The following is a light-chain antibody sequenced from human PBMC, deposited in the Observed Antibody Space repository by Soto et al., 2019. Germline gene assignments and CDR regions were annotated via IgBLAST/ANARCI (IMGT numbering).Light chain of an antibody. J-gene: IGKJ1*01. CDR3: QQYYNYSSWT. V-gene: IGKV1-5*01. Sequence: DIKMTHSPSTLSASVGDRVTITCRASQSISSWLAWYEQKPGKAPKLLIYDASSLESGVPSRFSGSGSGTEFTLTSSSRQPDDFATYYCQQYYNYSSWTFGQGTKVDNK. CDR2: DAS. CDR1: QSISSW.